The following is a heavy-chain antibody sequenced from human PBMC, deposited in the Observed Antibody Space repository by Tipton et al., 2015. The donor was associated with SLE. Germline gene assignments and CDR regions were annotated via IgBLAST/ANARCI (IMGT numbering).Heavy chain of an antibody. CDR1: GYRFSTYW. CDR3: ARQYSSSLMDV. V-gene: IGHV5-51*01. CDR2: IYPGDSDT. D-gene: IGHD5-18*01. Sequence: QLVQSGAEVKKPGESLKISCKGSGYRFSTYWIAWVRQMPGKGLEWMGVIYPGDSDTRYSPSFQGQVTISADKSISTAYMQWSSLKASDTAIYYCARQYSSSLMDVWGKGTTVTVSS. J-gene: IGHJ6*04.